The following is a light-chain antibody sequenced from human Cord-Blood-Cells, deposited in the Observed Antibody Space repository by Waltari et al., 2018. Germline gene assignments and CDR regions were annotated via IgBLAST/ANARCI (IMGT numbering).Light chain of an antibody. V-gene: IGLV2-23*01. Sequence: QSALTQPASVSGSPGQSITISCTGTSSDVGSYNIVSWYQQHPGKAPKLIIYEGSKRPSVVSKRFSGSKSGNTASLTISGLQAEDEADYYCCSYAGSSTYVFGTGTKVTVL. CDR1: SSDVGSYNI. CDR3: CSYAGSSTYV. CDR2: EGS. J-gene: IGLJ1*01.